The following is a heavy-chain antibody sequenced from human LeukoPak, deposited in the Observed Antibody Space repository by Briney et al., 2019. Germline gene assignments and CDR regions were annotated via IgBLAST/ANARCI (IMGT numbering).Heavy chain of an antibody. CDR2: IYYSGST. CDR1: GGSISSYY. Sequence: PSETLSLTCTVSGGSISSYYWSWIRQPPGKGLEWIGYIYYSGSTNYNPSLKSRVTISVDTSENQFSLKLSSVTAADTAVYYCARRLRYYYGMDVWGQGTTVTVSS. V-gene: IGHV4-59*01. J-gene: IGHJ6*02. CDR3: ARRLRYYYGMDV.